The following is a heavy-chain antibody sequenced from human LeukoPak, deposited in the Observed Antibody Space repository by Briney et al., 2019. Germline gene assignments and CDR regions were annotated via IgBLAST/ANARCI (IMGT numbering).Heavy chain of an antibody. CDR3: AREEELGARNDAFNI. Sequence: PSQTLSLTCALSGDIVSSNSAAWNWIRQSPSRGLEWLGRTYYRSKWYNNYAVSVKSRITLMPDTSKNQFSLQLNSVTPEDTAVYYCAREEELGARNDAFNIWGQGTMVTVSS. J-gene: IGHJ3*02. CDR2: TYYRSKWYN. D-gene: IGHD1-26*01. V-gene: IGHV6-1*01. CDR1: GDIVSSNSAA.